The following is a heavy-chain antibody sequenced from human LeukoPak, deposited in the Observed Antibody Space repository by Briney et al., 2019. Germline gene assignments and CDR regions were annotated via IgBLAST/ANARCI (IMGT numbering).Heavy chain of an antibody. CDR2: IITIFGTA. J-gene: IGHJ4*02. CDR3: ASDPAYCSSTSCYVSGY. Sequence: SVKVSCKASVGTFITYAISWVRQAPGQGREWMGGIITIFGTANYAQKFQGRVTITADVSTSTAYMELSSLRSKDTAVYYCASDPAYCSSTSCYVSGYWGQGTLVTVSS. CDR1: VGTFITYA. D-gene: IGHD2-2*01. V-gene: IGHV1-69*01.